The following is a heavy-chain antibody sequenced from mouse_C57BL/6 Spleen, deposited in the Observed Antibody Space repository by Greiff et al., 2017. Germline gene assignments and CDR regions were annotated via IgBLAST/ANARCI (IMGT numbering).Heavy chain of an antibody. D-gene: IGHD1-1*01. V-gene: IGHV1-72*01. CDR3: ARSITTVVAKGWYYFDY. J-gene: IGHJ2*01. CDR2: IDPNSGGT. CDR1: GYTFTSYW. Sequence: QVQLQQPGAELVKPGASVKLSCKASGYTFTSYWMHWVKQRPGRGLEWIGRIDPNSGGTKYNEKFKSKATLTVDKPSSTAYIQLSSLTSEDSAVYYCARSITTVVAKGWYYFDYWGQGTTLTVSS.